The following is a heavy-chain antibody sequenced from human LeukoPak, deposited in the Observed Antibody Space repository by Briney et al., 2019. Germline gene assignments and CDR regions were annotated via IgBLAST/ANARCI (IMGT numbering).Heavy chain of an antibody. D-gene: IGHD3-16*01. Sequence: ASVKVSCKGSGYTFISYGITWVRQAPGQGLEWMGWISGYKGNTKYAQKFQGRVSMTTNTSTSTAYMELRSLRSDDTAVYYCARQNYVWGSYRPDDALDIWGQGTMVTVSS. J-gene: IGHJ3*02. CDR2: ISGYKGNT. CDR1: GYTFISYG. CDR3: ARQNYVWGSYRPDDALDI. V-gene: IGHV1-18*01.